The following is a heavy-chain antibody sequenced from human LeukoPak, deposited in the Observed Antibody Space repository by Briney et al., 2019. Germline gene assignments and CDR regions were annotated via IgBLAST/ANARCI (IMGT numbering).Heavy chain of an antibody. CDR2: ISTSSSYI. CDR1: GFTFSSYN. Sequence: PGGSLRLSCAASGFTFSSYNMNWVRQAPGQGLEWISTISTSSSYINYADSVKGRFTISRDSCKNSLYLQMSSLRAKDTAVYYCARSKVAGTSDYWGQGTLVAVSS. J-gene: IGHJ4*02. D-gene: IGHD6-19*01. V-gene: IGHV3-21*01. CDR3: ARSKVAGTSDY.